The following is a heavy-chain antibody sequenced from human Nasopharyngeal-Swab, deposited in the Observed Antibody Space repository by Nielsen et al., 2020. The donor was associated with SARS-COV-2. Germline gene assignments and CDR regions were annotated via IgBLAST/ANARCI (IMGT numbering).Heavy chain of an antibody. D-gene: IGHD3-9*01. CDR3: ARHERYFDWLSKPYYYYGMDV. Sequence: SETLSLTCTVSGGSISSSSYYWGWIRQPPGKGLEWIGSIYYSGSTYYNPSLKSRVTISVDTSKNQFSLKLSSVTAADTAVYYCARHERYFDWLSKPYYYYGMDVWGQGTTVTVSS. V-gene: IGHV4-39*01. CDR1: GGSISSSSYY. CDR2: IYYSGST. J-gene: IGHJ6*02.